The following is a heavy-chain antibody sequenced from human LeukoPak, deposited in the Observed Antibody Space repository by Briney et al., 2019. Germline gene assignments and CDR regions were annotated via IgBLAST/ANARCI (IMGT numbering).Heavy chain of an antibody. Sequence: GGSLRLSCAASGFTFGSYAMSWVRQAPGKGLEWVSAISGSGGSTYYADSVKGRFTISRDNSKNTLYLQMNSLRAEDTADYYCAKKGYYDGSGYYMYYFDHWGQGTPVTVSS. CDR2: ISGSGGST. D-gene: IGHD3-22*01. V-gene: IGHV3-23*01. CDR3: AKKGYYDGSGYYMYYFDH. J-gene: IGHJ4*02. CDR1: GFTFGSYA.